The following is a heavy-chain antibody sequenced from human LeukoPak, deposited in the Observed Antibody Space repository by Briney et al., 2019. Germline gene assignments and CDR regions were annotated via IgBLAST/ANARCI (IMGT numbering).Heavy chain of an antibody. CDR2: INHSGST. Sequence: SETLSLTCAVYGGSFSGYYWSWIRQPPGKGLEWIGEINHSGSTNYNPSLKSRVTISVDTSKNQFSLKLSSVTAADTAVYYCGRRTFYDTLTGYKYWYFDLWGRGTRVTVSS. V-gene: IGHV4-34*01. CDR1: GGSFSGYY. D-gene: IGHD3-9*01. J-gene: IGHJ2*01. CDR3: GRRTFYDTLTGYKYWYFDL.